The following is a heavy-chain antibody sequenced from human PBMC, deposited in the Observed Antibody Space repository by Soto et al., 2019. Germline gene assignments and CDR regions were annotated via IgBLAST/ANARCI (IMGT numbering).Heavy chain of an antibody. CDR1: GDSISSTHW. CDR3: ARAPRRRVRGTEYYFDY. CDR2: IYHTGST. J-gene: IGHJ4*02. D-gene: IGHD3-10*01. Sequence: SETLSLTCVVSGDSISSTHWWTWVRQTPGKGLEWIGEIYHTGSTKYNPSLKSRVTISVDRSKNQFSLKLSSVTAADTAVYYCARAPRRRVRGTEYYFDYWGQGTLVTVSS. V-gene: IGHV4-4*02.